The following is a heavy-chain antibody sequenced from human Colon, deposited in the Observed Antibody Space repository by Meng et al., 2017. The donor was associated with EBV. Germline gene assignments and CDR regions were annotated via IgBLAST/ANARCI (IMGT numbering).Heavy chain of an antibody. CDR2: IYHSGST. J-gene: IGHJ4*02. D-gene: IGHD7-27*01. CDR1: GDSVTNGGYP. CDR3: ARDTSTWGNKGLDH. Sequence: QLQLQESGSGLVKPSQTLSLTCGVSGDSVTNGGYPWSWIRQPPGKGLEWIGYIYHSGSTKYNPSLKSRVTISVDTSKNQFSLKLSSVTAADTAVYYWARDTSTWGNKGLDHWGKGILRTVSS. V-gene: IGHV4-30-2*01.